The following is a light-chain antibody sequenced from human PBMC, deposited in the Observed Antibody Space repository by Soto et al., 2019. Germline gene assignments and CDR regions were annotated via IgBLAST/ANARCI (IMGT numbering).Light chain of an antibody. V-gene: IGKV3-11*01. CDR1: QSVSKY. CDR2: NAS. Sequence: EIVLTQSPATVSLSPGERATLSCRASQSVSKYLAWYQQKPGQAPRLLIYNASNRATGIPVRFSGSGSGTDFTLTISRLEPEDFAVYFCHQYGTFPITFGQGTRLEIK. J-gene: IGKJ5*01. CDR3: HQYGTFPIT.